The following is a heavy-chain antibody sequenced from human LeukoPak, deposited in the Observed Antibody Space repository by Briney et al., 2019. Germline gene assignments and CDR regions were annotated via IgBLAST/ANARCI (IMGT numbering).Heavy chain of an antibody. Sequence: PGGSLRLSCAASGFTFSNAWMSWVRQAPGKGLEWVGRTKSKTDGGTTDYAAPVKGRFTISRDDSKNTLYLQMNSLKTEDTAVYYCTTIFDWLLLDWGQGTLVTVSS. V-gene: IGHV3-15*01. CDR1: GFTFSNAW. CDR2: TKSKTDGGTT. D-gene: IGHD3-9*01. J-gene: IGHJ4*02. CDR3: TTIFDWLLLD.